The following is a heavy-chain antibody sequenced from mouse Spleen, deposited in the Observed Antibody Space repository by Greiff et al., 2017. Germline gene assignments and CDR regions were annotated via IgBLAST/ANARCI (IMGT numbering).Heavy chain of an antibody. D-gene: IGHD1-1*01. CDR2: IDPSDSYT. J-gene: IGHJ1*01. Sequence: QVQLQQPGAELVKPGASVKLSCKASGYTFTSYWMQWVKQRPGQGLEWIGEIDPSDSYTNYNQKFKGKATLTVDTSSSTAYMQLSSLTSEDSAVYYCARKVARYWYFDVWGAGTTVTVSS. CDR3: ARKVARYWYFDV. V-gene: IGHV1-50*01. CDR1: GYTFTSYW.